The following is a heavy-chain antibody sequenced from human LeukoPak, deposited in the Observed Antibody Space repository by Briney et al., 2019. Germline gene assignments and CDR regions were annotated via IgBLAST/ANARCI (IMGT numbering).Heavy chain of an antibody. CDR3: ARVIVVVPAAIRHYYYYYMDV. J-gene: IGHJ6*03. CDR1: GYTFTSYG. V-gene: IGHV1-18*01. Sequence: GASVKVSCKASGYTFTSYGISWVRQAPGQGLGRMGWISAYKDNTNYAQKLQGRVTMTTDTYTSTAYMELRSLRSDDTAVYYCARVIVVVPAAIRHYYYYYMDVWGKGTTVTVSS. D-gene: IGHD2-2*02. CDR2: ISAYKDNT.